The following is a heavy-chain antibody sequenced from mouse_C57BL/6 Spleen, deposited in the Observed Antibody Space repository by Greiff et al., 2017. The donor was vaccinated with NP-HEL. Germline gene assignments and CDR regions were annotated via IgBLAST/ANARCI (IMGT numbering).Heavy chain of an antibody. CDR3: ARSTVVATRSFDV. J-gene: IGHJ1*03. CDR2: IDPEDGET. Sequence: EVKVVESGAELVKPGASVKLSCTASGFNIKDYYMHWVKQRTEQGLEWIGRIDPEDGETKYAPKFQGKATIPADTSSNTAYMQLSSLTSEDTAVYYCARSTVVATRSFDVWGTGTTVTVSS. D-gene: IGHD1-1*01. CDR1: GFNIKDYY. V-gene: IGHV14-2*01.